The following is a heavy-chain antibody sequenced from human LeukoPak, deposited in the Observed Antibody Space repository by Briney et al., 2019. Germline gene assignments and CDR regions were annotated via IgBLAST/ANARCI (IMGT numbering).Heavy chain of an antibody. Sequence: ASVKVSCKASGYTFTSYHMHWVRQAPGQGLEWMGIINPSGGTTNYAQKFRGRVTMTRDMSTSTVYMELSSLRSEDTAVYYCARDDPSGDCYWGQGTLVTVSS. D-gene: IGHD2-21*02. CDR3: ARDDPSGDCY. J-gene: IGHJ4*02. CDR2: INPSGGTT. V-gene: IGHV1-46*01. CDR1: GYTFTSYH.